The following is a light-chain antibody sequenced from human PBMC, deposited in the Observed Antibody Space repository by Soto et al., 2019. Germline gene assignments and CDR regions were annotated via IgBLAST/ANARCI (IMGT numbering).Light chain of an antibody. CDR1: QDISNY. Sequence: DIQMTQSPSSLSASVGDRVTITCRASQDISNYLAWYQQKPGKVPKLLIYAASTLQSGVPSRFSGSGSGTDFTLTISSLHPEDFATYYCQKYNSAPLTVGGGTKADIK. V-gene: IGKV1-27*01. J-gene: IGKJ4*01. CDR2: AAS. CDR3: QKYNSAPLT.